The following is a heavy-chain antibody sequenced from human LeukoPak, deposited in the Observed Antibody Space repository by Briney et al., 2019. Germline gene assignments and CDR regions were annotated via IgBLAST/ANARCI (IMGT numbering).Heavy chain of an antibody. D-gene: IGHD6-13*01. V-gene: IGHV4-34*01. J-gene: IGHJ4*02. CDR2: INHSGST. CDR1: GGSFSGYY. CDR3: ARASYRSSWYYY. Sequence: PSETLSLTCAVYGGSFSGYYWSWIRQPSGKGLEWIAEINHSGSTNNNPSLESRVTISIDTSKNQFSLKLSSVTAADTAVYYCARASYRSSWYYYWGQGTLVTVSS.